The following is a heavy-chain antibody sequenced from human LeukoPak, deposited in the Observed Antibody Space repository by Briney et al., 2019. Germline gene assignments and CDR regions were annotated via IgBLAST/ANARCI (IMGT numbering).Heavy chain of an antibody. V-gene: IGHV3-48*03. CDR3: ATYRQVLLPFES. CDR2: ISSSGSTI. CDR1: GFTFSSYE. J-gene: IGHJ4*02. D-gene: IGHD2-8*02. Sequence: GGSLRLSCAASGFTFSSYEMNWVRQAPGKGLEWVSYISSSGSTIYYADSVRGRFTISRDNSKSTLSLQMNSLRAEDTAIYYCATYRQVLLPFESWGQGILVPVSS.